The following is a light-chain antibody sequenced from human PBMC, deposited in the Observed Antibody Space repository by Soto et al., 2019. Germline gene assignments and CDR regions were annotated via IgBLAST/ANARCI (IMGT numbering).Light chain of an antibody. Sequence: DIQMTQSPSSLSASVGDRVTITCRASQSISSDLNWYMQKPGKAPQLLIFAASGLHSGVPSRFSGSGSGTDFTLTISSLQSEDFATYYCHQGYSTPKTFGQGTKVDIK. V-gene: IGKV1-39*01. CDR2: AAS. J-gene: IGKJ1*01. CDR3: HQGYSTPKT. CDR1: QSISSD.